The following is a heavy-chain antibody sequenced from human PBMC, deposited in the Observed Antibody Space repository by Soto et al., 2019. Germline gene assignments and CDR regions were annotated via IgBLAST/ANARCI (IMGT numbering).Heavy chain of an antibody. J-gene: IGHJ3*02. Sequence: QITLKESGPTLVKSTQALTLNCTFKGFSLTTSGVGVGWIRQPPGKALEWLARIYWDDDKRYSPYLKSRLTITKDTSQNQVVLTMNNMDPVDKATYYCARTMQAGYSSGWSAFDIWGQGTMVTVSS. D-gene: IGHD6-19*01. CDR3: ARTMQAGYSSGWSAFDI. V-gene: IGHV2-5*02. CDR1: GFSLTTSGVG. CDR2: IYWDDDK.